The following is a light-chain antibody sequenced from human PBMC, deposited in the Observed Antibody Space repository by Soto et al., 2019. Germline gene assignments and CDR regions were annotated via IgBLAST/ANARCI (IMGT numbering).Light chain of an antibody. CDR2: EVR. Sequence: QSVLTQPASVSGSPGQSITISCAGTMRDVGAYNLVSWYQQHPGRAPQLIIYEVRNRPSGISFRFSGSKSGNTASLTISAPQDEEEADYYCSSYTSKSSLIFGGGTKVTVL. CDR1: MRDVGAYNL. CDR3: SSYTSKSSLI. J-gene: IGLJ2*01. V-gene: IGLV2-14*01.